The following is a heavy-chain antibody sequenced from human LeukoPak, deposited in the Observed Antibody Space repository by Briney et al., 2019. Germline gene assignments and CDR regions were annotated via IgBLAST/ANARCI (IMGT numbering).Heavy chain of an antibody. CDR2: ISWNSGSI. CDR3: ARDGDTMVRGGDYYYYGMDV. D-gene: IGHD3-10*01. Sequence: PGGSLRLSCAGSGFIFNNYAMHWVRQPPGKGLEWVSGISWNSGSIDYADSVKGRFTISRDNAKNSLYLQMNSLRAEDTAVYYCARDGDTMVRGGDYYYYGMDVWGQGTTVTVSS. V-gene: IGHV3-9*01. CDR1: GFIFNNYA. J-gene: IGHJ6*02.